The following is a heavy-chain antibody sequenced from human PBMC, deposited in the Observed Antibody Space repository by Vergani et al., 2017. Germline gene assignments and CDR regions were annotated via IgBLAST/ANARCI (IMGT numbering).Heavy chain of an antibody. D-gene: IGHD1-7*01. CDR1: GLTLSSYG. CDR2: TRPHEDGA. V-gene: IGHV3-30*02. Sequence: QVQLVESGGGVVQPGGSMRLSCSASGLTLSSYGVHWVRQAPGRGLESVTFTRPHEDGAFYSASVRGRFTVSRDNSKNTLYLEMNRLNVDDPAIYYCGKTQGTVVGTWWFDPWGQGTPVTVSS. CDR3: GKTQGTVVGTWWFDP. J-gene: IGHJ5*02.